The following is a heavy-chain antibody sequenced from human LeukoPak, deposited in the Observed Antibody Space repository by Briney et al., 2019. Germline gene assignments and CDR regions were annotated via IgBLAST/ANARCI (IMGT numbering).Heavy chain of an antibody. CDR1: GFTFSRYS. J-gene: IGHJ3*02. CDR3: ARGSRFGVVERDAFDI. V-gene: IGHV3-21*01. D-gene: IGHD3-3*01. CDR2: ISISSNYI. Sequence: PGGSLRLSCAVSGFTFSRYSMNWVRQAPGKGLEWVSCISISSNYIYYTDSVKGRFTTSRDNAKNSLYLQMNSLRAEDTAVYYCARGSRFGVVERDAFDIWGQGTMVTVSS.